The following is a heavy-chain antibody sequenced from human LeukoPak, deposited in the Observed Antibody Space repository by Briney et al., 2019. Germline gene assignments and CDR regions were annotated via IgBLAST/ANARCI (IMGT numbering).Heavy chain of an antibody. Sequence: SETLSLTCAVYGGSFSGYYWSWIRQPPGKGLEWIGEINHSGSTNYNPSLKSRVTISVDTSKNQFSLKLSSVTAADTAVYYCARAGGELLRFGELDFPFDPWGREPWSPSPQ. D-gene: IGHD3-10*01. V-gene: IGHV4-34*01. CDR2: INHSGST. CDR1: GGSFSGYY. J-gene: IGHJ5*02. CDR3: ARAGGELLRFGELDFPFDP.